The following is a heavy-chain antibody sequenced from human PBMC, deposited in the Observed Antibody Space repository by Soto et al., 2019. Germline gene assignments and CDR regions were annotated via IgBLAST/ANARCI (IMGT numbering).Heavy chain of an antibody. CDR2: ISGSGGST. J-gene: IGHJ6*03. V-gene: IGHV3-23*01. CDR1: GFTFSSYA. D-gene: IGHD4-4*01. CDR3: AKGGVAMTTVRGGDYYYYYMDV. Sequence: QLGGSLRLSCAASGFTFSSYAMSWVRQAPGKGLEWVSAISGSGGSTYYADSVKGRFTISRDNSKNTLYLQMNSLRAEDTAVYYCAKGGVAMTTVRGGDYYYYYMDVWGKGTTVTVSS.